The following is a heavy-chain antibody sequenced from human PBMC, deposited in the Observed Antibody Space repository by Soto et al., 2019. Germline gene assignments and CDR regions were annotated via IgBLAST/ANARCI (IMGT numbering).Heavy chain of an antibody. CDR3: AREKRQHGYFDY. Sequence: GGSLRLSCAASGFTFSAYWMSWVRQAPGKGLEWVANIKQAGSEKYYVDSVNGRFIISRDDAKNSLFLQVNSLRVEDTAVYYCAREKRQHGYFDYRGQGSLVTGSS. D-gene: IGHD6-25*01. J-gene: IGHJ4*02. CDR2: IKQAGSEK. V-gene: IGHV3-7*01. CDR1: GFTFSAYW.